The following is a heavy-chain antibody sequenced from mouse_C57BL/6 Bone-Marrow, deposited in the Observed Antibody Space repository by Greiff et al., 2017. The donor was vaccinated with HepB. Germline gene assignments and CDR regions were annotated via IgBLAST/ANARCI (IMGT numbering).Heavy chain of an antibody. D-gene: IGHD2-4*01. Sequence: EVNVVESGGGLVQPGGSLKLSCAASGFTFSDYYMYWVRQTPEKRLEWVAYISNGGGSTYYPDTVKGRFTISRDNAKNTLYLQMSRLKSEDTAMYYCARYDFYYFDYWGQGTTLTVSS. CDR1: GFTFSDYY. CDR3: ARYDFYYFDY. V-gene: IGHV5-12*01. CDR2: ISNGGGST. J-gene: IGHJ2*01.